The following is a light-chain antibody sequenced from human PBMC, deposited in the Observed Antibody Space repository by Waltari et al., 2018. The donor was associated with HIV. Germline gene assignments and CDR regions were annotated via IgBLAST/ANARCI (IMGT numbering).Light chain of an antibody. J-gene: IGKJ2*01. V-gene: IGKV3-20*01. CDR3: QHSDGSLYS. CDR1: QNIGVST. Sequence: LLTQSPGTLSSSPGEGISLSCRASQNIGVSTLNWYQQKHGQAPRLHIYETAKRATGVPDRFSGSGSLRDFTLTISRLEPADFAMYYCQHSDGSLYSFGQGTKVEI. CDR2: ETA.